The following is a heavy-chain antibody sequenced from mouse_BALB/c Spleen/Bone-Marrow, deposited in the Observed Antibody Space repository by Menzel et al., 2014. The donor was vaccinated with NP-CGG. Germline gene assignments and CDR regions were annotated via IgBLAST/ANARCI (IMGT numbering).Heavy chain of an antibody. CDR1: GFNIKDTY. CDR2: IDPANDNT. V-gene: IGHV14-3*02. Sequence: VQLQQSGAVLVKPGASVKLSCTASGFNIKDTYIHWVKQRPEQGLEWIGRIDPANDNTKYDPKFQGKATITADTSSSTAYLQLSSLTSEDTAVYYCASYVYGYYFDYWGQGTTLTVSS. CDR3: ASYVYGYYFDY. J-gene: IGHJ2*01. D-gene: IGHD2-2*01.